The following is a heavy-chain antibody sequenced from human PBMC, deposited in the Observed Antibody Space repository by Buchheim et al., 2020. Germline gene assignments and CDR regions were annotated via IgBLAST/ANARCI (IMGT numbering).Heavy chain of an antibody. CDR3: ARGEWEPTFVLDN. CDR2: INHSGST. V-gene: IGHV4-34*01. CDR1: GGSFSGYY. Sequence: QVQLQQWGAGLLKPSETLSLTCAVYGGSFSGYYWSWIRQPPGKGLEWIGEINHSGSTNYNPSLKSRVTISVDTSKNQFSLKLSSVTAADTAVYYCARGEWEPTFVLDNWGQGTL. J-gene: IGHJ4*02. D-gene: IGHD1-26*01.